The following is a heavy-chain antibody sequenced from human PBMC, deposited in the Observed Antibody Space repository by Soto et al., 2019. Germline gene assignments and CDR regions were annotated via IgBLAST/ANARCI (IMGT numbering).Heavy chain of an antibody. CDR2: IYHSGIT. J-gene: IGHJ5*02. CDR3: ARVPGA. CDR1: GGSISTYY. Sequence: SDTLSLTCTVSGGSISTYYWSWIRQPPGKGLEWIGNIYHSGITNYNPSLKSRVTISVDMSKDQFSLTLSSVTAADTAVYYCARVPGAWGQGTLVTV. V-gene: IGHV4-59*08.